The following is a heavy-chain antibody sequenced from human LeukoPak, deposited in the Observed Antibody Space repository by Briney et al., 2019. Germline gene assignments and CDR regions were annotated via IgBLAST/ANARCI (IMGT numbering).Heavy chain of an antibody. J-gene: IGHJ4*02. CDR2: INSDGSTT. CDR3: GRAGAAAVFDY. Sequence: PGGSLRLTCAASGCSLSSYGMHWFRQAPGKGLVWVSRINSDGSTTTYADSVKGRFTISRDNARNTLYLQMSSLRAEETAVYYCGRAGAAAVFDYWGQGTLVTVSS. D-gene: IGHD6-13*01. CDR1: GCSLSSYG. V-gene: IGHV3-74*01.